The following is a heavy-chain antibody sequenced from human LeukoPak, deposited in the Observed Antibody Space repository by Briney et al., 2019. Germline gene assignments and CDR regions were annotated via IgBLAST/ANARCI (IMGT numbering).Heavy chain of an antibody. CDR2: ISGSGGST. D-gene: IGHD3-10*01. J-gene: IGHJ4*02. V-gene: IGHV3-23*01. CDR3: AREGLIGGYFGY. Sequence: PGGSLRLSCAASGFTFSSYAMSWVRQAPGKGLEWVSAISGSGGSTYYADSVKGRFTVSRDNSKNTLYLQMNSLRAEDTAVYYCAREGLIGGYFGYWGQGTLVTVSS. CDR1: GFTFSSYA.